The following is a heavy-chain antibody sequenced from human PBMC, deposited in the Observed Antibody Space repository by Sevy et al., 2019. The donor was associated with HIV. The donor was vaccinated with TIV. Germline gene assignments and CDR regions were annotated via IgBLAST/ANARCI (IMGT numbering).Heavy chain of an antibody. D-gene: IGHD1-26*01. CDR1: GLTFISFSSSS. J-gene: IGHJ6*02. CDR2: ISSAGTYI. V-gene: IGHV3-21*01. Sequence: GGSLRLSCAASGLTFISFSSSSMNWVRQAPGKGLEWVSSISSAGTYIYYADSMKGRFTISRDNAKSSVYLQMNSLRAEDTAVYHCARDRGVGTSSYGMDVWGQGTTVTVSS. CDR3: ARDRGVGTSSYGMDV.